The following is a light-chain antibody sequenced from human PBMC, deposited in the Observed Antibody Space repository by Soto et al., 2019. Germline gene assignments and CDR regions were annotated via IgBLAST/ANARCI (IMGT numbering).Light chain of an antibody. Sequence: SYELTQPPSVSVAPGKTARITCGGNNIGSKSVHGYQQKPRQAPVLVIYYDSERPSGIPERFSGYNSWNTATLTISGVEAGDEGHYYCQGWCSSSNHYVFGTGTKVTVL. CDR2: YDS. CDR1: NIGSKS. V-gene: IGLV3-21*04. J-gene: IGLJ1*01. CDR3: QGWCSSSNHYV.